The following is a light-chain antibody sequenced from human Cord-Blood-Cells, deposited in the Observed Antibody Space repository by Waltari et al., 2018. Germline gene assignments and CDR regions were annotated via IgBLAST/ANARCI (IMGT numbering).Light chain of an antibody. CDR2: DVS. V-gene: IGLV2-14*01. CDR1: RADVVGYNY. J-gene: IGLJ2*01. Sequence: QSALTHPASVSGSPGQSITISCTGTRADVVGYNYVSWYQQHPGKARKLMIYDVSNRPSGVSNRFSGSKSGNTASLTISGLQAEDEADYYCSSYTSSSTRVVFGGGTKLTVL. CDR3: SSYTSSSTRVV.